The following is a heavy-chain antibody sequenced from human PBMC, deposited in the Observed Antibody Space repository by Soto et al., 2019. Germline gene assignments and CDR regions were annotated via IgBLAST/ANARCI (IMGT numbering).Heavy chain of an antibody. CDR3: AREVFSYGPKGVVFEH. V-gene: IGHV3-7*03. CDR2: IKEDGSDK. CDR1: GFNFRTYW. D-gene: IGHD5-18*01. J-gene: IGHJ4*02. Sequence: EVQLVESGGGLVQPGGSLRLSCAASGFNFRTYWMSWVRQAPGKGLEWVANIKEDGSDKYYVDSVKGRLTVSRDNAKNLLYLHLNSLSAEDTAVYYFAREVFSYGPKGVVFEHWGQGSRVTVSS.